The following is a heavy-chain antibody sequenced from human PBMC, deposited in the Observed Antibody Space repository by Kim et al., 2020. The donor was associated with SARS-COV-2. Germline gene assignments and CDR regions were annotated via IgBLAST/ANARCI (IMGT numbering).Heavy chain of an antibody. V-gene: IGHV1-8*01. D-gene: IGHD6-13*01. CDR3: ARRIAAAGTPIGY. Sequence: YAQKSQGRVTMTRNTPITTAYMELSSLRSEDTAVYYCARRIAAAGTPIGYWGQGTLVTVSS. J-gene: IGHJ4*02.